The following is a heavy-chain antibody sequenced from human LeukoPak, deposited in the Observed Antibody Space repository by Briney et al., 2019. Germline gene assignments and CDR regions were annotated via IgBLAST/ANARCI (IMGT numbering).Heavy chain of an antibody. J-gene: IGHJ3*02. CDR2: ISSYNGKT. CDR1: GYTFTSYG. Sequence: ASVKVSCKASGYTFTSYGISWVGQAPGQGLEWIGWISSYNGKTNYAQKLQGRVTMTTDTSTSTAYMELRRLRCDDTAVYYCARGGPSYGSGSDAFDIWGQGTMVTVSS. CDR3: ARGGPSYGSGSDAFDI. V-gene: IGHV1-18*01. D-gene: IGHD3-10*01.